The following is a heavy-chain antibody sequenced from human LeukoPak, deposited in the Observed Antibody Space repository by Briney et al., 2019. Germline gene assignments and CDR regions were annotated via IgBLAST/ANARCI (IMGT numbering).Heavy chain of an antibody. V-gene: IGHV3-74*01. D-gene: IGHD3-22*01. Sequence: HPGGSLRLSCVASGFAFSNSWMHWVRQAPGKGLVWVSRIRGDGLDTNYADSVKGRFTISRDNAKNSLYLQMNSLRAEDTAVYYCARLYYYDSSGYFDYWGQGTLVTVSS. CDR1: GFAFSNSW. CDR2: IRGDGLDT. CDR3: ARLYYYDSSGYFDY. J-gene: IGHJ4*02.